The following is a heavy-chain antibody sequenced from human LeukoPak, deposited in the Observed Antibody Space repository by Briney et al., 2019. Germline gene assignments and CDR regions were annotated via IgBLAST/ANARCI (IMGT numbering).Heavy chain of an antibody. CDR2: ISSSSSYI. J-gene: IGHJ4*02. CDR3: ATLGGGDYGDYLDY. Sequence: GGSLRLSCAASGFTFSSYSMNWVRQAPGKGLEWVSSISSSSSYIYYADSVKGRFTISRDNAKNSLYLQMNSLRAEDTAVYYCATLGGGDYGDYLDYWGQGTLVTVSP. CDR1: GFTFSSYS. D-gene: IGHD4-17*01. V-gene: IGHV3-21*01.